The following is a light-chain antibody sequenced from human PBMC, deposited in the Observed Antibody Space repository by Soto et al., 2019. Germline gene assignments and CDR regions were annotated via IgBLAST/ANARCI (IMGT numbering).Light chain of an antibody. V-gene: IGLV3-21*04. CDR2: YDS. CDR3: QVWDSGSDHYV. CDR1: NIGSKS. Sequence: ELTQPPSVSVAPGETARITCGGNNIGSKSVHWYQQKPGQAPVLVIYYDSDRPSGIPARFSGSNSGNTATLSISRVEAGDEADYYCQVWDSGSDHYVFGTATKVTVL. J-gene: IGLJ1*01.